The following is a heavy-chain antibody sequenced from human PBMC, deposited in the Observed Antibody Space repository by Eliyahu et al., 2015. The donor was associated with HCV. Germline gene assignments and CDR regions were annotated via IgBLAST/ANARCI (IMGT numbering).Heavy chain of an antibody. CDR1: GGSVSGYY. CDR3: ARGGWYSEY. V-gene: IGHV4-59*02. CDR2: IYYSGRT. Sequence: QVQLQESGPGLVKPSETLSLXXTVSGGSVSGYYWTXXRQTPGKGLEWIGYIYYSGRTTYNPSLKSRVTISVDTSKNHFSLKLSSVTAADTAVYYCARGGWYSEYWGQGTLVTVSS. D-gene: IGHD6-19*01. J-gene: IGHJ4*02.